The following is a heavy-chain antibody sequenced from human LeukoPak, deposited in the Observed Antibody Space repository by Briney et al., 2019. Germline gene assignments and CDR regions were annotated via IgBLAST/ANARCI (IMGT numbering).Heavy chain of an antibody. CDR2: IWYDGSNK. Sequence: GRSLRLSCAASGFTFSSYGMHWVRQAPGKGLEWVAVIWYDGSNKYYADSVKGRFTISRDNSKNTLYLQMNRLRAEDTAVYYCAKDREGYCSGGSCYPGWFDPWGQGTLVTVSS. CDR1: GFTFSSYG. CDR3: AKDREGYCSGGSCYPGWFDP. J-gene: IGHJ5*02. D-gene: IGHD2-15*01. V-gene: IGHV3-33*06.